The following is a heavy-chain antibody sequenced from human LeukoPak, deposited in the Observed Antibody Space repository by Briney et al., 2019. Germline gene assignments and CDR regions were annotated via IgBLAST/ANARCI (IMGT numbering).Heavy chain of an antibody. CDR3: PRVRLSTPGTQGLRINDS. V-gene: IGHV3-72*01. D-gene: IGHD6-25*01. J-gene: IGHJ4*02. CDR1: GFTFSSYA. CDR2: IKNRANSYTT. Sequence: GGSLRLSCAASGFTFSSYAMSWVRQAPGKGLEWVGRIKNRANSYTTEYAASVTGRFTISRDDSKNSLYLQMNSLKTEDTAVYYCPRVRLSTPGTQGLRINDSWAQGPLAPVPP.